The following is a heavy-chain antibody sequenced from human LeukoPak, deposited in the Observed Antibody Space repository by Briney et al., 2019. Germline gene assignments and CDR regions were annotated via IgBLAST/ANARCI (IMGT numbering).Heavy chain of an antibody. D-gene: IGHD3-16*01. CDR2: MKQDGREK. V-gene: IGHV3-7*01. CDR1: GFTFSNYW. J-gene: IGHJ4*02. CDR3: ARDDVGALDY. Sequence: GGSLRLSCAASGFTFSNYWMNWVRQAPGKGLEWVANMKQDGREKHYVDSVKGRFTISRDNARNSLYLQMNSLRAEDSAVYYCARDDVGALDYWGQGTLVTVSS.